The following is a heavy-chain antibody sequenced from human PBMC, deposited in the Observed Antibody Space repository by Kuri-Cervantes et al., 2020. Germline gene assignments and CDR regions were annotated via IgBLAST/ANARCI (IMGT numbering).Heavy chain of an antibody. CDR2: INHSGST. V-gene: IGHV4-34*01. Sequence: SQTLSLTCAVYGGSFSGYYWSWIRQPPGKGLEWIGEINHSGSTNYNPSLKSRVTISVDTSKNQFSLKLSSVTAADTAVYYCARARRSSGWYQNGNWFDPWGQGTLVTVSS. CDR3: ARARRSSGWYQNGNWFDP. D-gene: IGHD6-19*01. CDR1: GGSFSGYY. J-gene: IGHJ5*02.